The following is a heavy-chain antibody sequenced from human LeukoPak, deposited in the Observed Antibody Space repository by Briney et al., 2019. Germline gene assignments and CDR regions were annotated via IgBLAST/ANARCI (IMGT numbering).Heavy chain of an antibody. J-gene: IGHJ4*02. Sequence: SVKVSCKASGGTFSSYTISWVRQAPGQGLEWMGRIIPIPGIANHAQKFQGRGTITADNSTSTVYMELSSLRSEDTAVYYCARERGYSYGSDDYWGQGTLVTVSS. V-gene: IGHV1-69*04. D-gene: IGHD5-18*01. CDR1: GGTFSSYT. CDR3: ARERGYSYGSDDY. CDR2: IIPIPGIA.